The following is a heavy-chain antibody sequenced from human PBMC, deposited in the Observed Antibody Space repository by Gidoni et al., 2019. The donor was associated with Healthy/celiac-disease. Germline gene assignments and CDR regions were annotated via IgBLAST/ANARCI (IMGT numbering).Heavy chain of an antibody. Sequence: EVQLVESGGGLVKHGVSRRLSWAASGFTFSSESMNWVRQPTGKGLEWVSSISSSSSDISYAYSVKARFTISRANAKNSLYLQMNSLRAEDTAVYYFARRGQYYDICNAFDIWGQGTMVTFSS. CDR2: ISSSSSDI. CDR1: GFTFSSES. V-gene: IGHV3-21*01. J-gene: IGHJ3*02. CDR3: ARRGQYYDICNAFDI. D-gene: IGHD3-9*01.